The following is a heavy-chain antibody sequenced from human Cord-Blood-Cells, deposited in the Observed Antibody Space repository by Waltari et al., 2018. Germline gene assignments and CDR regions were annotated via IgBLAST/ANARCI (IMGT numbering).Heavy chain of an antibody. D-gene: IGHD1-26*01. CDR3: ASGGPYSGSYLAFDI. CDR1: GYTFTGYY. V-gene: IGHV1-2*06. J-gene: IGHJ3*02. CDR2: INPNSGGT. Sequence: QVQLVQSGAEVKKPGASVKVSCKASGYTFTGYYMDWVRQAPGQGLEWMGRINPNSGGTNYAQKCQGRVTMTRDTSISTAYMELSRRRSDDTAVYYCASGGPYSGSYLAFDIWGQGTMVTVSS.